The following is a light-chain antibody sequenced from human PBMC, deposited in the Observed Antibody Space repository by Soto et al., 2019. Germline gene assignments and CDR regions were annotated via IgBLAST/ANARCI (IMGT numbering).Light chain of an antibody. V-gene: IGKV1-39*01. CDR2: AAS. CDR1: ESISTY. CDR3: QETYSVPFFS. Sequence: DIQLTQSPSSLSASVGDRVTITCRASESISTYLNWFQQKPGKAPRLLIYAASSLHSGVSSRFSGSGSGTDFTLTISSLQPQDFATYYCQETYSVPFFSFGPGTKVDIK. J-gene: IGKJ3*01.